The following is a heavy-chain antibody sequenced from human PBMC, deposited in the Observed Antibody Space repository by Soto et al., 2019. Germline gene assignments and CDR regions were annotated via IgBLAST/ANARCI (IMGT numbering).Heavy chain of an antibody. D-gene: IGHD3-3*01. V-gene: IGHV4-59*08. J-gene: IGHJ5*02. CDR1: GGSISSYY. Sequence: PSETLSLTCTVSGGSISSYYWSWIRQPPGKGLEWIGYIYYSGSTNYNPSLKSRITISIDTSKNRFSLKLTSVTAADTAVYYCARVPFSSFGVADPPVGWFDPWGQGTLVTVSS. CDR2: IYYSGST. CDR3: ARVPFSSFGVADPPVGWFDP.